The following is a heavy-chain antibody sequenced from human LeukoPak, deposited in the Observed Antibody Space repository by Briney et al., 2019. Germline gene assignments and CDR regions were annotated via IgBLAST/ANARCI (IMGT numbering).Heavy chain of an antibody. CDR1: GYSFKSHW. Sequence: GESLKISCKGSGYSFKSHWIAWVRQMAGKGLEWMGVIYPGDSETRYSPSFQGQVTISADKSISTAYLQWSSLKASDTAMYYCARGGLSGRPLDYWGQGTLVTVSS. J-gene: IGHJ4*02. CDR3: ARGGLSGRPLDY. CDR2: IYPGDSET. V-gene: IGHV5-51*01. D-gene: IGHD5-12*01.